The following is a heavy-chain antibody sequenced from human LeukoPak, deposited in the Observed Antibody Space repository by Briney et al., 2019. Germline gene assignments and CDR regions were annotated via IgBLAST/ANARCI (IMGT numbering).Heavy chain of an antibody. D-gene: IGHD3-22*01. CDR3: ATGHRYDTSGYSDFDY. CDR2: IYYSGST. J-gene: IGHJ4*02. CDR1: GGSISSGDYY. Sequence: SQTLSLTCTVSGGSISSGDYYWSWIRQPPGKGLEWIGYIYYSGSTYYNPSLKSRVTISVDTSKNQFSLKLSSVTAADTAVYYCATGHRYDTSGYSDFDYWGQGTLVTVSS. V-gene: IGHV4-30-4*01.